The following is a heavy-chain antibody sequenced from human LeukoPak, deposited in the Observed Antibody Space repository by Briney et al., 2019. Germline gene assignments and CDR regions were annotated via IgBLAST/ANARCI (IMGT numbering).Heavy chain of an antibody. CDR2: INPNSGGT. CDR1: GGTFIRYA. Sequence: GASVKVSCKASGGTFIRYAISWVRQAPGQGREWMGWINPNSGGTNYAQKFQGRVTMTRDTSISTAYMELSRLRSDDTAVYYCARTRAYYYDSSGYSEGDAFDIWGQGTMVTVSS. CDR3: ARTRAYYYDSSGYSEGDAFDI. J-gene: IGHJ3*02. V-gene: IGHV1-2*02. D-gene: IGHD3-22*01.